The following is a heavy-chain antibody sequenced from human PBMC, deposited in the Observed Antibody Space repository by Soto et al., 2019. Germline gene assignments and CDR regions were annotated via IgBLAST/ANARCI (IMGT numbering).Heavy chain of an antibody. CDR2: IYWDDDK. J-gene: IGHJ4*02. V-gene: IGHV2-5*02. CDR3: AHSGAYYYASGSTFDY. CDR1: GFSLSTSGVG. Sequence: QITLKESGPTLVKPTQTLTLTCTFSGFSLSTSGVGVGWIRQPPGKALEWLALIYWDDDKRYSPSLKSRLTITKDTSKNQVVLTMTNMDPVDTATYYCAHSGAYYYASGSTFDYWGQGTLVTVSS. D-gene: IGHD3-10*01.